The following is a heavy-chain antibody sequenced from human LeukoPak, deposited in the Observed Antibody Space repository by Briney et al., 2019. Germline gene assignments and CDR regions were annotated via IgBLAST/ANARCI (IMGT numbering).Heavy chain of an antibody. D-gene: IGHD1-26*01. CDR3: ARDRYIVGAADAFDI. J-gene: IGHJ3*02. Sequence: GGSLRLSCAASGFTFSSYAMHWVRQAPGKGLEWVSGISPSGGITYYTDSVKGRFTISRDNSKNTQSLQMNSLRAEDTAVYYCARDRYIVGAADAFDIWGQGTMVTVSS. CDR1: GFTFSSYA. CDR2: ISPSGGIT. V-gene: IGHV3-23*01.